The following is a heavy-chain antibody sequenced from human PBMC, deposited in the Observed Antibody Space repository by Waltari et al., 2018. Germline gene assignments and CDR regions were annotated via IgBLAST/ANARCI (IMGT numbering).Heavy chain of an antibody. D-gene: IGHD6-19*01. Sequence: EEQLVESGGGLAQPGESLRLSCAASGFTFSRYWLDWVRHAPGKGLVWVSRINSDGSSTTYADSGKGRFTISRDNAKNTLYVQMNRLRAEDTAVYYCTRVATKTYSSPVPGRPYYYGMDVWGQGTTVTVSS. CDR3: TRVATKTYSSPVPGRPYYYGMDV. CDR1: GFTFSRYW. CDR2: INSDGSST. J-gene: IGHJ6*02. V-gene: IGHV3-74*01.